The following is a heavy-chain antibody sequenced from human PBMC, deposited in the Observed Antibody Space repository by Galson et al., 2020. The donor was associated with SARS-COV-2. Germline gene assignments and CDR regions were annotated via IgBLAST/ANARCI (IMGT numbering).Heavy chain of an antibody. D-gene: IGHD1-26*01. Sequence: ASETLSLTCSVSGGSISNYYWSWIRQPPGMGLEWIGYIYYSGSTSYSPSLKSRVTISLDTSKNQFSLRLNSVTAADTADYYCARYSGSRYGMDVWGQGTTVTVSS. CDR2: IYYSGST. J-gene: IGHJ6*02. V-gene: IGHV4-59*01. CDR1: GGSISNYY. CDR3: ARYSGSRYGMDV.